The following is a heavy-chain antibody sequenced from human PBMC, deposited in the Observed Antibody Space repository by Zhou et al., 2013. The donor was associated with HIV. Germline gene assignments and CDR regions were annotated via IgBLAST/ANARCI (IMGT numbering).Heavy chain of an antibody. D-gene: IGHD1-26*01. CDR3: AKDIKWGSYLGIDLDS. V-gene: IGHV1-2*02. Sequence: QVQLVQSGTEVKKPGASVKVSCKASGYIFSNHFIYWVRQAPGQGLECMGWINPDSGGTNYAQKFQGRVTMTRDTSVNTVYMELSRLRSEDTAVYYCAKDIKWGSYLGIDLDSWGQGTLVTVSP. J-gene: IGHJ4*02. CDR1: GYIFSNHF. CDR2: INPDSGGT.